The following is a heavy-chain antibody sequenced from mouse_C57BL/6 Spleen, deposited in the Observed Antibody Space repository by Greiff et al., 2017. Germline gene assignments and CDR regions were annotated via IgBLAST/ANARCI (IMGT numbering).Heavy chain of an antibody. J-gene: IGHJ4*01. Sequence: QVQLQQPGAELVKPGASVKLSCKASGYTFTSYWMHWVKQRPGQGLEWIGMIHPNSGSTNYNEKFKSKATLTVDKSSSTAYMQLSSLTSEDSAVYYCARRIYYGSSYYYARDYGGQGTSVTVSS. CDR2: IHPNSGST. V-gene: IGHV1-64*01. D-gene: IGHD1-1*01. CDR3: ARRIYYGSSYYYARDY. CDR1: GYTFTSYW.